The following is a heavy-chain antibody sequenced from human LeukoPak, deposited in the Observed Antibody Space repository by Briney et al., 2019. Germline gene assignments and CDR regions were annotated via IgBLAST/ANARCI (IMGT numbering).Heavy chain of an antibody. CDR1: GFTFSSYG. CDR2: IRYDGSNK. CDR3: AKDQIVVVVAATQYFDY. V-gene: IGHV3-30*02. Sequence: PGGSLRPSCAASGFTFSSYGMHWVRQALGKGLEWVAFIRYDGSNKYYADSVKGRFTISRDNSKNTLYLQMNSLRAEDTAVYYCAKDQIVVVVAATQYFDYWGQGTLVTVSS. D-gene: IGHD2-15*01. J-gene: IGHJ4*02.